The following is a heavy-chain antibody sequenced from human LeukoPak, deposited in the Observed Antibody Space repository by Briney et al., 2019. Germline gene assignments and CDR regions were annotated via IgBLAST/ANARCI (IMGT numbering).Heavy chain of an antibody. CDR3: AKDLPHYYDSSGYSEY. CDR2: ISGSGSNT. D-gene: IGHD3-22*01. Sequence: GSLRLSCAASGFTFSSYAMSWVRQAPGKGLEWVSVISGSGSNTYYADSVKGRFTISRDNSKNTLYLQMNSLRAEDTAIYYCAKDLPHYYDSSGYSEYWGQGTLVTVSS. V-gene: IGHV3-23*01. CDR1: GFTFSSYA. J-gene: IGHJ4*02.